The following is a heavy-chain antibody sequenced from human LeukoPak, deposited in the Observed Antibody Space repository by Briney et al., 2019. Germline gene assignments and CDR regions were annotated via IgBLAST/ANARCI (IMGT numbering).Heavy chain of an antibody. J-gene: IGHJ4*02. CDR2: IKQDGNEK. D-gene: IGHD6-13*01. Sequence: PGGSLRLSCAASGFSFSIYWMNWVRQAPGKGLEWVANIKQDGNEKYYLDSVKGRFTISRDNTKNSLFLQMNSLRAEDTAVYYCATGSVGSSWYFDYWGQGTLVTVSS. CDR3: ATGSVGSSWYFDY. V-gene: IGHV3-7*01. CDR1: GFSFSIYW.